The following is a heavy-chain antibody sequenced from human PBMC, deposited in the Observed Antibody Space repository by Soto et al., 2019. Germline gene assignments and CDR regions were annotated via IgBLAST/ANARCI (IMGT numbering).Heavy chain of an antibody. CDR2: IIPVFATT. J-gene: IGHJ6*02. Sequence: QVQLVQSGAEVKKPGSSVKASCKASGGTFSTYVISWVRQAPGQGLEWMGGIIPVFATTNYAQKFQGRVTITADESTRTGYMELNSLRSEDTAVYYCARGRIAGAATDFYYYGMDVWGQGTSVTVSS. CDR3: ARGRIAGAATDFYYYGMDV. D-gene: IGHD1-26*01. V-gene: IGHV1-69*12. CDR1: GGTFSTYV.